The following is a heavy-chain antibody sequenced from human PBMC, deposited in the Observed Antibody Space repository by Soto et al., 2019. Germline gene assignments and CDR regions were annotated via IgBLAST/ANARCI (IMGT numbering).Heavy chain of an antibody. CDR2: IYWDDDK. Sequence: QITLKESGPTLVKPTQTLTLTCTFSGFSLSTSGVGVGWIRQPPGKALEWLALIYWDDDKRYSPSLKSRLTIXTXTXENQVVLTMTNMDPMDTATYYCAHRRRAAGGYFFDYWGQGTLVTVSS. D-gene: IGHD6-25*01. CDR3: AHRRRAAGGYFFDY. J-gene: IGHJ4*02. V-gene: IGHV2-5*02. CDR1: GFSLSTSGVG.